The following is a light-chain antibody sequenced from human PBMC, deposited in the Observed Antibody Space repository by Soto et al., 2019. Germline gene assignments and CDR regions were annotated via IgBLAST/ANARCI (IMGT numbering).Light chain of an antibody. V-gene: IGLV2-14*01. Sequence: QSVLTQPASVSGSPGQSITISCTGTSSDVGRYKFVSWYQQHPDKAPKLLIYEVTDRPPGASNRFSGSKSGNTASLTISGLQADDEADYYCSSYTGTNTWVFGGGTK. J-gene: IGLJ3*02. CDR1: SSDVGRYKF. CDR3: SSYTGTNTWV. CDR2: EVT.